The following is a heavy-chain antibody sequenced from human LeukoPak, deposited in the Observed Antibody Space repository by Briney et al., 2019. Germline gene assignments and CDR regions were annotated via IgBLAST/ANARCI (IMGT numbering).Heavy chain of an antibody. D-gene: IGHD6-19*01. CDR2: ISAYNGNT. V-gene: IGHV1-18*01. CDR3: ARLIVAGHYYYYMDV. Sequence: ASVKVSCKASGYTFTSYGISWVRQAPGQGLEWMGWISAYNGNTNYAQKLQGRVTMTTDTSTSTAYMELGSLRSDDTAVYYCARLIVAGHYYYYMDVWGKGTTVTVSS. J-gene: IGHJ6*03. CDR1: GYTFTSYG.